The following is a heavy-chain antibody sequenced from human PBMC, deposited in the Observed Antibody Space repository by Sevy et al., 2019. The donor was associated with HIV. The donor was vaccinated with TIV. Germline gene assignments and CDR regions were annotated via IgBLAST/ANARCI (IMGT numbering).Heavy chain of an antibody. CDR2: ISSSGSSI. CDR1: GFTFSSYD. J-gene: IGHJ5*02. D-gene: IGHD4-17*01. Sequence: QTGVPLRLSCTASGFTFSSYDMNWVRQAPGKGLKWVSKISSSGSSIYYADSVKGRFTISRDNAKNSLNLQMNSLRAEDTAVYYCTRNGGAFDNGFDPWGQGTLVTVSS. V-gene: IGHV3-48*03. CDR3: TRNGGAFDNGFDP.